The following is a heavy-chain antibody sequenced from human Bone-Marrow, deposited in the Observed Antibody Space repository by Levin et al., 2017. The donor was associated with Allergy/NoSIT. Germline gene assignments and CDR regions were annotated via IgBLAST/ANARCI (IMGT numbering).Heavy chain of an antibody. J-gene: IGHJ5*02. D-gene: IGHD3-10*01. CDR3: TRGLGIAFTSGIFVDP. CDR2: ISNDGTED. Sequence: GGSLRLSCAASGFTLRSYAMHWVRQAPGKGLEWAAVISNDGTEDHYADSVKGRFIISRDNSKNMLYLEMNSLRPEDTAVYYCTRGLGIAFTSGIFVDPWGQGTLVIVSS. CDR1: GFTLRSYA. V-gene: IGHV3-30*04.